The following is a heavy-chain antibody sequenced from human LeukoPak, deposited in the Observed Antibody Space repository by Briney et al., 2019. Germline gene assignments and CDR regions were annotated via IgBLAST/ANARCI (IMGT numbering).Heavy chain of an antibody. D-gene: IGHD3-3*02. CDR2: ISSDGSTK. CDR3: ARVSIFGVVIPPDF. V-gene: IGHV3-30*04. Sequence: GGSLRLSCAASGFTFSSYAMHWVRQAPGKGLEWVAVISSDGSTKYYADSVKGRFTISRDNSENTLYLQMNSLRAEDTAVYYCARVSIFGVVIPPDFWGQGTLVTVSS. CDR1: GFTFSSYA. J-gene: IGHJ4*02.